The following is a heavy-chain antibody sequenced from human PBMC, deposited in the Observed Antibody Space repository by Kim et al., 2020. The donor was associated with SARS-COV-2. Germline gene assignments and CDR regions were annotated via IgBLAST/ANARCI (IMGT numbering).Heavy chain of an antibody. CDR2: ISFDGSNK. CDR3: AKEGMTTPIDHDY. CDR1: GLTFSSYG. Sequence: GGSLRLSCAASGLTFSSYGMHWVRQAPGKGLEWVAFISFDGSNKYYGDSVEGRFTISRDYSKNALFLQMNSLRAEDTAMYYCAKEGMTTPIDHDYWGQGTPGSVSP. V-gene: IGHV3-30*18. D-gene: IGHD3-10*01. J-gene: IGHJ4*02.